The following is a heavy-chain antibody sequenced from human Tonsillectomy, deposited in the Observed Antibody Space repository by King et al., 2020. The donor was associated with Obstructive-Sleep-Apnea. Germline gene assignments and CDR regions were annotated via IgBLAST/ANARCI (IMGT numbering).Heavy chain of an antibody. D-gene: IGHD2-15*01. CDR1: GGAGSSSYW. CDR2: IFHIGRN. J-gene: IGHJ3*02. V-gene: IGHV4-4*02. CDR3: ASHLQTPGYGAFDI. Sequence: VQLQESGPGLVKPSETLSLVCGVSGGAGSSSYWWTWVRQPPGKGRGWMWEIFHIGRNNYNSSLKRRVTISVDKSKNQISLKLSSVTAADTAVYYCASHLQTPGYGAFDIWGQGTMVTVSS.